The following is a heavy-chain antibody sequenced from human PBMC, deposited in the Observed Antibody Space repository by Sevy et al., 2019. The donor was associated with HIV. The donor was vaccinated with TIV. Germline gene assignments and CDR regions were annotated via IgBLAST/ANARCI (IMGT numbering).Heavy chain of an antibody. CDR2: TYYNAHI. D-gene: IGHD1-26*01. CDR3: AGENAWGRGYS. J-gene: IGHJ4*02. Sequence: SETLSLTCTVSGGSITSLYWNWIRQPPGKGLGGIANTYYNAHINYNPSLKSRVTLSLDTSKNQFSLRLSSVTAADTAMYYCAGENAWGRGYSWGQGTLVTVSS. V-gene: IGHV4-59*08. CDR1: GGSITSLY.